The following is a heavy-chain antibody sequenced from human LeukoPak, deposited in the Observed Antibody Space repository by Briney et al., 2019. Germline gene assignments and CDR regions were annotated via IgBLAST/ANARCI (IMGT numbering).Heavy chain of an antibody. Sequence: SETLSLTCTVSGGSISSYYWSWIRQPPGKGLEWIGYIYYSGSTNYNPSLKSRVTISVDTSKNQFSLKLSSVTAADTAVYYCARDAPTYSNYVFDYWGQGTLVTVSS. CDR2: IYYSGST. V-gene: IGHV4-59*12. CDR1: GGSISSYY. CDR3: ARDAPTYSNYVFDY. J-gene: IGHJ4*02. D-gene: IGHD4-11*01.